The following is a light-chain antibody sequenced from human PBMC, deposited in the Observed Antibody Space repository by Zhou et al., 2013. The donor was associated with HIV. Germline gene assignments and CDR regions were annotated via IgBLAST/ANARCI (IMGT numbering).Light chain of an antibody. V-gene: IGKV1-33*01. J-gene: IGKJ2*01. CDR2: GAS. CDR3: QHYSTYPYT. CDR1: QGIRTW. Sequence: DIQMTQSPSSLSASVGDRVTITCRASQGIRTWLAWYQQKPGKPPSLLVYGASFLHAGVPSRFSGRGSGTDFTFTISSLQPEDIATYYCQHYSTYPYTFGQGTDLANK.